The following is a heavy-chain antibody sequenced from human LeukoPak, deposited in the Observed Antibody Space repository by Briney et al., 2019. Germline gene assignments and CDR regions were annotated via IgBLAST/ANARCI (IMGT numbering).Heavy chain of an antibody. Sequence: PGGSLRLSCAASGFTFSDYYMSWIRQAPGKGLEWVSYISSSGSTIYYADSVKGRFTISRDNAKNSRYLQMNSLRAEDTAVYYCAREYYYDSSGYYYNYWGQGTLVTVSS. D-gene: IGHD3-22*01. CDR3: AREYYYDSSGYYYNY. CDR1: GFTFSDYY. CDR2: ISSSGSTI. J-gene: IGHJ4*02. V-gene: IGHV3-11*04.